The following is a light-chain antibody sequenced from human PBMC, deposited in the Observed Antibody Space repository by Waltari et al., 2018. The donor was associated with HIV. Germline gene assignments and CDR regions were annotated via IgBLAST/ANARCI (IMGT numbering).Light chain of an antibody. Sequence: IVMTQSPDILSLSPGERATLSCMASQSISNNLAWFQHKPGQAPKLLIYDTSIRATGVPARFSGSGSGTEFTLTISSLQSEDFAVYYCQHYNYWWRFGQGTKVEIK. CDR1: QSISNN. CDR3: QHYNYWWR. J-gene: IGKJ1*01. CDR2: DTS. V-gene: IGKV3-15*01.